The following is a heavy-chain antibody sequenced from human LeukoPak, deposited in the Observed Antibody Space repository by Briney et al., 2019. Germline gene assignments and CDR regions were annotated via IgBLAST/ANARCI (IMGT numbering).Heavy chain of an antibody. Sequence: GASVKVSCKASGYTSTGYYMHWVRHAPGHGLEWMGWINHNSGGTNYAQKFQGRVTMTRDTSISTPYMELSRLRSDDTAVYYCARDAGHYDFWSGYSPNWFDPWGQGTLVTVSS. CDR2: INHNSGGT. CDR1: GYTSTGYY. CDR3: ARDAGHYDFWSGYSPNWFDP. D-gene: IGHD3-3*01. J-gene: IGHJ5*02. V-gene: IGHV1-2*02.